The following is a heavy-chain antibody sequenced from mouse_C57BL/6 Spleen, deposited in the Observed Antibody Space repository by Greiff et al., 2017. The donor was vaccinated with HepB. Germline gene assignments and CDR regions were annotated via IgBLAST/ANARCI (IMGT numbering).Heavy chain of an antibody. D-gene: IGHD2-1*01. J-gene: IGHJ3*01. Sequence: VKLQQPGAELVKPGASVKLSCKASGYTFTSYWMHWVKQRPGQGLEWIGMIHPNSGSTNYNEKFKSKATLTVDKSSSTAYMQLSSLTSEDSAVYYCARSGIYYGNYEGFAYWGQGTLVTVSA. V-gene: IGHV1-64*01. CDR2: IHPNSGST. CDR3: ARSGIYYGNYEGFAY. CDR1: GYTFTSYW.